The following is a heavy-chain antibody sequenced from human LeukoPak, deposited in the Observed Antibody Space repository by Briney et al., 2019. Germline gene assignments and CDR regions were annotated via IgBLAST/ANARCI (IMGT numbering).Heavy chain of an antibody. CDR2: IWYDGSNE. CDR3: ARQGIVGAKRGGWLDY. CDR1: GFTFSSYV. Sequence: GGSLRLSCAASGFTFSSYVMHWVRQAPGKGLEWVAVIWYDGSNENYADSVKGRFTISRDNSKKTMYLQMNSLRAEDTAVYYCARQGIVGAKRGGWLDYWGQGTLVTVSS. V-gene: IGHV3-33*01. J-gene: IGHJ4*02. D-gene: IGHD1-26*01.